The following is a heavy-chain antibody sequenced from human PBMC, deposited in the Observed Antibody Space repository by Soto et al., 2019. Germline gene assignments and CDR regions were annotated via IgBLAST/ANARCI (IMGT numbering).Heavy chain of an antibody. J-gene: IGHJ6*02. CDR1: SGSITEYS. Sequence: PSVTISLTCFVSSGSITEYSWTCIRRPAGKGLEWLGVMYFDVTTSYNPSLESRVTMSLATSSTHFSLELTSMTSSHTALYHCPRDGGETMDVWGQGTRDT. CDR3: PRDGGETMDV. CDR2: MYFDVTT. V-gene: IGHV4-4*07. D-gene: IGHD2-21*01.